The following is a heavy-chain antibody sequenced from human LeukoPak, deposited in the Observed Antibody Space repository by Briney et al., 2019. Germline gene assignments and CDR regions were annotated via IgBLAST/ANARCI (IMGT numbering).Heavy chain of an antibody. CDR1: GFTFSSYW. V-gene: IGHV3-74*01. CDR3: ARGDIVVVPATIVDY. D-gene: IGHD2-2*02. Sequence: GGSLRLSCAASGFTFSSYWMHWVRQAPGKGLVWVSRINSDGSSTSYADSVKGRFTISRDNAKNTLYLQMNSLRAEDTAVYYCARGDIVVVPATIVDYWGQGTLVTVSS. J-gene: IGHJ4*02. CDR2: INSDGSST.